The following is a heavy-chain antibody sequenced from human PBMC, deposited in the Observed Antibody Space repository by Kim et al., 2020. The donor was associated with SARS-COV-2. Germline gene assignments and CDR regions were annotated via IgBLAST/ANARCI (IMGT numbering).Heavy chain of an antibody. CDR2: ISNDGNNE. Sequence: GGSLRLSCAASGFTFSGFAMHWVRQAPGKGLEWLAVISNDGNNEYYAASVKGRFPLSGDNSNNTLFLEVNSLRSEDTAVYFGAKPRSYSSSWYVAFDLWGEGTMVTVSS. J-gene: IGHJ3*01. V-gene: IGHV3-30*18. CDR1: GFTFSGFA. CDR3: AKPRSYSSSWYVAFDL. D-gene: IGHD6-13*01.